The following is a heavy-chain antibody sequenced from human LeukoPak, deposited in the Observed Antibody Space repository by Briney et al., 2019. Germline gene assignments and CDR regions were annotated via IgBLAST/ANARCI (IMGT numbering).Heavy chain of an antibody. V-gene: IGHV3-48*04. J-gene: IGHJ6*02. Sequence: GGSLRLSCAASGFTFSGYGMHWVRQAPGKGLEWVSYITNSRNTIYYADSVKGRFIISRDDAKNSLYLQMNSLRAEDTAVYYCARDSRGMDVWGQGTTVTVSS. CDR2: ITNSRNTI. CDR1: GFTFSGYG. CDR3: ARDSRGMDV.